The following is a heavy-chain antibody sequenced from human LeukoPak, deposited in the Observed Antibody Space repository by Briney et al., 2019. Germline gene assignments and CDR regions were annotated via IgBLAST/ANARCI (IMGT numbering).Heavy chain of an antibody. CDR1: GYGFIGYW. Sequence: PGESLRISCKGSGYGFIGYWIAWVRQMPGKDLEWMGIIYPGDSHTIYRPSFQGQVTISADKSISTAFLQWSSLKASDTAMYYCARRGSGSGSYGGYWGQGTLVTVSS. CDR3: ARRGSGSGSYGGY. V-gene: IGHV5-51*01. J-gene: IGHJ4*02. D-gene: IGHD3-10*01. CDR2: IYPGDSHT.